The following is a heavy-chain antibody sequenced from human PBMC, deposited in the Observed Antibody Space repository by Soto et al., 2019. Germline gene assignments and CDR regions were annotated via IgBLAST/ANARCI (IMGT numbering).Heavy chain of an antibody. Sequence: ASVKVSCKASGYTFTSYYMHWVRQAPGQGLEWMGIINPSGGSTSYAQKFQGRVTMTRGTSTSTVYMELSSLRSEDTAVYYCARDSHTYYYDSSGYKPLDYWGQGTLVTVSS. J-gene: IGHJ4*02. V-gene: IGHV1-46*01. CDR1: GYTFTSYY. CDR3: ARDSHTYYYDSSGYKPLDY. CDR2: INPSGGST. D-gene: IGHD3-22*01.